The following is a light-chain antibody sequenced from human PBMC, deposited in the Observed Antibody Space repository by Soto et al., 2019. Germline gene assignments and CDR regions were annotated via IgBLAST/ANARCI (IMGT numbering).Light chain of an antibody. Sequence: IVMTQSPDSLAVSLCERATINCKSSQSVLYNSKNKNSLAWYQQKPGQPPKLLIYWASTRNPGVPDRFSGRGSGKAFSLSISSLQAEDAAVYYGQQYYSAPQTFGQGTKVVI. CDR2: WAS. CDR1: QSVLYNSKNKNS. V-gene: IGKV4-1*01. CDR3: QQYYSAPQT. J-gene: IGKJ1*01.